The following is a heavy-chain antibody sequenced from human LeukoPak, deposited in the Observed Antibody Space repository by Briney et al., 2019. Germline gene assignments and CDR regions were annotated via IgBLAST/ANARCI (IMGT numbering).Heavy chain of an antibody. CDR1: GFTFSSYG. V-gene: IGHV3-30*18. CDR2: ISYDGSNK. CDR3: AKNGAKLHTYYMDV. J-gene: IGHJ6*04. Sequence: GGSLRLSCAASGFTFSSYGMHWVRQAPGKGLEWVAVISYDGSNKYYADSVKGRFTISRDNSKNTLYLQMNSLRAEDTAVYYCAKNGAKLHTYYMDVWGKGTTVTISS. D-gene: IGHD4/OR15-4a*01.